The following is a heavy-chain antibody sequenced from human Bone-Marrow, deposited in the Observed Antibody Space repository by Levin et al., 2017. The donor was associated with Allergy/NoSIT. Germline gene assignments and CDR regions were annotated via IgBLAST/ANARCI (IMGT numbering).Heavy chain of an antibody. CDR2: ISSSGDYI. J-gene: IGHJ6*02. V-gene: IGHV3-21*01. D-gene: IGHD1-1*01. CDR3: ARDLKKIGTYGLDV. Sequence: PGGSLRLSCAASGFSLSDYTMTWVRQAPGKGLEWVASISSSGDYIYYADSVKGRFTISRDNAKNSLSLQMNSLRVEDTAVYFCARDLKKIGTYGLDVWGQGNTVTVS. CDR1: GFSLSDYT.